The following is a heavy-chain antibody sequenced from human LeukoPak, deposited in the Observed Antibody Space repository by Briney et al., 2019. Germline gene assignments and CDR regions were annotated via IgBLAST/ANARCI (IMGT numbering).Heavy chain of an antibody. CDR1: GGTFGNYA. J-gene: IGHJ4*02. D-gene: IGHD6-13*01. CDR2: INAGNGNT. Sequence: ASVKVSCKASGGTFGNYAISWVRQAPGQRLEWMGWINAGNGNTKYSQKFQGRVTITRDTSASTAYMELSSLRSEDTAVYYCATTDPSAAAGEGSDYWGQGTLVTVSS. CDR3: ATTDPSAAAGEGSDY. V-gene: IGHV1-3*01.